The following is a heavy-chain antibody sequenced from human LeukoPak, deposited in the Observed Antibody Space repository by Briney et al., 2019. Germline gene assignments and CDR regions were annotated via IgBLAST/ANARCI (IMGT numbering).Heavy chain of an antibody. J-gene: IGHJ6*03. Sequence: PSETLSLTCTVSGGSISSYYWSWIRQPPGKGLEWIGYIYYSGSTNYNPSLKSRVTISVDTSKNQFSLKLSSVTAADTAVYYCARVGGYRGYMDVWGKGTTVTVSS. V-gene: IGHV4-59*01. CDR3: ARVGGYRGYMDV. D-gene: IGHD5-18*01. CDR2: IYYSGST. CDR1: GGSISSYY.